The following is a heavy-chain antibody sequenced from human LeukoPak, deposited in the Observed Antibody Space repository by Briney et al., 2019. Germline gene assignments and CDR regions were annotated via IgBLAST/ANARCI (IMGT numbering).Heavy chain of an antibody. Sequence: SETLSLTCTVSGGSISSYYWSWIRQPPGKGLEWIGYIYYSGSTNYNPSLKSRVTISVDTSKNQFSLKLSSVTAADTAVYYCAREQNGRFLEWLPPLCYWGQGTLVTVSS. CDR2: IYYSGST. J-gene: IGHJ4*02. CDR1: GGSISSYY. CDR3: AREQNGRFLEWLPPLCY. V-gene: IGHV4-59*01. D-gene: IGHD3-3*01.